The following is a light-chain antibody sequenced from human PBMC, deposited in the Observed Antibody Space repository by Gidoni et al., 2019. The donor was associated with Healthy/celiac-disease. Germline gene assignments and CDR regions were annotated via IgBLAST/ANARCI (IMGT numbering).Light chain of an antibody. CDR1: QSISSY. CDR3: QQSYSTLGV. CDR2: AAS. V-gene: IGKV1-39*01. J-gene: IGKJ4*01. Sequence: DIQMTQSPSSMSASVGDRVTITCRASQSISSYLNWYQQKPGKAPKLLIYAASSLQSGVPSRFSGSGSGTDFTLTISSLQPEDFATYYCQQSYSTLGVFGGXTKVEIK.